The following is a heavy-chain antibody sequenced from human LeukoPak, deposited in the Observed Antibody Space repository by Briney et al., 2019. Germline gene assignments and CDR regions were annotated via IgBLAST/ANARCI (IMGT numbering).Heavy chain of an antibody. V-gene: IGHV4-38-2*02. CDR2: IYHSGNT. Sequence: SETLSLTCTVSGYSISSSYFWGWIRQPPGKGLEWIGSIYHSGNTYYNPSLRSRVTISIDTSKNQFSLKLSSVTAADTAVYYCAGSLGYCTSNFCYLKYWGQGTLVTVSS. CDR3: AGSLGYCTSNFCYLKY. D-gene: IGHD2-2*01. J-gene: IGHJ4*02. CDR1: GYSISSSYF.